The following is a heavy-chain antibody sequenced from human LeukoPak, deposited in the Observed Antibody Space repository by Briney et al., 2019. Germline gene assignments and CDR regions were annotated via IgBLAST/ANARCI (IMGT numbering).Heavy chain of an antibody. J-gene: IGHJ6*02. V-gene: IGHV3-23*01. CDR2: ISGSGGST. CDR3: AKDAKENYGYYSHYYGMDV. Sequence: AGGSLRLSCAASGFTFSRYAMSWGRQAPGKGLVWVSAISGSGGSTYYADSVKGRSTISRDNSKNTLYLQMNSLRAEDTAVYYCAKDAKENYGYYSHYYGMDVWGQGTTVTVSS. D-gene: IGHD4-17*01. CDR1: GFTFSRYA.